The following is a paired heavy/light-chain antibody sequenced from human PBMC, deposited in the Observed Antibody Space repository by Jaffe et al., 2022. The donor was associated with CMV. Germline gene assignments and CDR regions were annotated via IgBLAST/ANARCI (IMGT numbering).Heavy chain of an antibody. CDR3: AKDLGSSGWYVFFYYYYGMDV. D-gene: IGHD6-19*01. J-gene: IGHJ6*02. V-gene: IGHV3-30*18. Sequence: QVQLVESGGGVVQPGRSLRLSCAASGFTFSSYGMHWVRQAPGKGLEWVAVISYDGSNKYYADSVKGRFTISRDNSKNTLYLQMNSLRAEDTAVYYCAKDLGSSGWYVFFYYYYGMDVWGQGTTVTVSS. CDR1: GFTFSSYG. CDR2: ISYDGSNK.
Light chain of an antibody. Sequence: QSALTQPASVSGSPGQSITISCTGTSSDVGSYNLVSWYQQHPGKAPKLMIYEVSKRPSGVSNRFSGSKSGNTASLTISGLQAEDEADYYCCSYAGSSTVFGGGTKLTVL. CDR1: SSDVGSYNL. CDR3: CSYAGSSTV. J-gene: IGLJ3*02. V-gene: IGLV2-23*02. CDR2: EVS.